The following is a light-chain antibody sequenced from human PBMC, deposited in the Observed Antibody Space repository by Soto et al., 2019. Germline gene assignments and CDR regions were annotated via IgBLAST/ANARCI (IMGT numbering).Light chain of an antibody. V-gene: IGKV2-28*01. CDR2: LGF. CDR1: QSLLQSNGYNY. Sequence: DIVLTQSPLSLPVTPGEPASISCRSSQSLLQSNGYNYLDWYLQKPGQSPRLLIYLGFDRASGVPVRFSGSGSGTDFTLTISRVEAEDVGVYFCMQALETPLTLGPGTKVDIK. CDR3: MQALETPLT. J-gene: IGKJ3*01.